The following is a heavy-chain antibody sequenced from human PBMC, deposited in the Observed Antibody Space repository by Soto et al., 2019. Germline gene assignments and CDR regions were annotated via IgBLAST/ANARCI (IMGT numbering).Heavy chain of an antibody. CDR1: GFSVTTNY. CDR2: TFTGGST. J-gene: IGHJ6*02. V-gene: IGHV3-53*02. D-gene: IGHD1-26*01. CDR3: AKMPPSSIQGWAFGMDV. Sequence: EVQLVETGGGLIQPGGSLRLSCLASGFSVTTNYIIWVRQPPGKGLEWVSTTFTGGSTHYADSVKGRFSISRDYSKNTVYLQMNNLRVEDTAIYYFAKMPPSSIQGWAFGMDVWGQGTTVSVSS.